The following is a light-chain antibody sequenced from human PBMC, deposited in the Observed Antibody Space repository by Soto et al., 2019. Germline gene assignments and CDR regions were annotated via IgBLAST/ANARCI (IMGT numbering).Light chain of an antibody. Sequence: AIRMTQSPSSLSASTGDRVTITCRASQAISSYLAWYQQKPGKAPKLLIYAASTLQSGVPSRFSDSGSGTDFTLTISCLQSEDFATYYCQQYHSYPLVFGQGTKVEIK. CDR2: AAS. J-gene: IGKJ1*01. CDR3: QQYHSYPLV. V-gene: IGKV1-8*01. CDR1: QAISSY.